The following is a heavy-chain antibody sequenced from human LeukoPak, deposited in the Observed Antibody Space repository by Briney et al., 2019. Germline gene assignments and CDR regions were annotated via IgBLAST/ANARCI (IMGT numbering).Heavy chain of an antibody. CDR2: IDSTGRT. V-gene: IGHV4-4*07. J-gene: IGHJ4*02. D-gene: IGHD6-6*01. CDR3: AREGSGTARPFVSIDY. Sequence: SETLSLTCTVSGGSISSFYWSWIRQPAGRGLEWIGRIDSTGRTDYNPSLKSRVTMSLETSKQQFSLKLRSMTAEDTAVYYCAREGSGTARPFVSIDYWGQGTLVAVSS. CDR1: GGSISSFY.